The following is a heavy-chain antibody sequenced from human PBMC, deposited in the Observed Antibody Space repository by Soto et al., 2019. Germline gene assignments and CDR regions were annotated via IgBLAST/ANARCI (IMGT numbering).Heavy chain of an antibody. D-gene: IGHD3-22*01. J-gene: IGHJ3*02. CDR3: AATFYYDSSGYNQNNDAFDM. CDR2: IIPIFGTA. CDR1: GGTFSSYA. Sequence: SVKVSCKASGGTFSSYAISWVRQAPGQGLEWMGGIIPIFGTANYAQKFQGRVTITADESTSTAYMELSSLRSEDTAVYYCAATFYYDSSGYNQNNDAFDMWGQGTMVTVSS. V-gene: IGHV1-69*13.